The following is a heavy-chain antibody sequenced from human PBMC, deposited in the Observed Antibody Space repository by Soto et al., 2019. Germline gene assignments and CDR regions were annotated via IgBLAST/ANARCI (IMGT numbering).Heavy chain of an antibody. CDR1: GGSISSGDYS. V-gene: IGHV4-30-4*01. D-gene: IGHD3-3*01. CDR2: IYNSGIT. J-gene: IGHJ5*02. Sequence: QVLLQESGPGLVKSSQTLSLTCTVSGGSISSGDYSWSWVRQSPGKGLEWIGHIYNSGITYYNPSLKSRVVISIDTSRNQFSLRLNSLTAADRAVSFCARGVTVFGLVSRFWFDPWGQGTVVTVSS. CDR3: ARGVTVFGLVSRFWFDP.